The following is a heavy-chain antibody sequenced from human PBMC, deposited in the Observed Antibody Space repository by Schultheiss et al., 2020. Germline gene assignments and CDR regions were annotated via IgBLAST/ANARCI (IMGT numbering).Heavy chain of an antibody. CDR1: GFTFSSYA. CDR3: AKFLVNLDY. V-gene: IGHV3-30-3*02. D-gene: IGHD4-23*01. J-gene: IGHJ4*02. Sequence: GESLKISCAASGFTFSSYAMSWVRQAPGKGLEWVAVISYDGSNKYYADSVKGRFTISRDNSKNTLYLQMSSLRAEDTAVYYCAKFLVNLDYWGQGTLVTVSS. CDR2: ISYDGSNK.